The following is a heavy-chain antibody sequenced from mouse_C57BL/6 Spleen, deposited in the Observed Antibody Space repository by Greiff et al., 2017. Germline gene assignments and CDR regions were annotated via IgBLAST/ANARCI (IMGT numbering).Heavy chain of an antibody. CDR1: GFNIKDYY. D-gene: IGHD3-2*02. CDR3: ALQSSDSYAMDY. Sequence: EVQLQQSGADLVKPGASLKLSCTASGFNIKDYYMHWVQQTTEQGLEWIAWIGPEDGAIKYAPTFQGKATITADTSSNTAYLQLSSLTSEDTAVYYCALQSSDSYAMDYWGQGTSVTVSS. CDR2: IGPEDGAI. J-gene: IGHJ4*01. V-gene: IGHV14-2*01.